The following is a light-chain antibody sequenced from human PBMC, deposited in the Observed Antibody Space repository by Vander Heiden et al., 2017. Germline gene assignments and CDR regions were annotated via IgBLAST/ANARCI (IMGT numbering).Light chain of an antibody. CDR2: DAS. V-gene: IGKV1-33*01. Sequence: EIQITQFPSSLSASVGDRVTITCQASHDISNYVNWYQQKPGKAPKFLIYDASNLETGVPSRFSGSGSGTHFTFTISSLQPEDFATYYCQQEDNFPITFGGGTKVEIK. J-gene: IGKJ4*01. CDR3: QQEDNFPIT. CDR1: HDISNY.